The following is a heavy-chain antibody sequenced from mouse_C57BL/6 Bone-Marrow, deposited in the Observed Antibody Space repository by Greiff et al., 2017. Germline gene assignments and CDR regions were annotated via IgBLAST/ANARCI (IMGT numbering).Heavy chain of an antibody. CDR3: ARDYYGSSWYFDV. J-gene: IGHJ1*03. CDR2: IDPSDSYT. V-gene: IGHV1-50*01. D-gene: IGHD1-1*01. CDR1: GYTFTSYW. Sequence: QVQLQQPGAELVKPGASVKLSCKASGYTFTSYWMQWVKQRPGQGLEWIGEIDPSDSYTNYNQQFKGKATLTVDTSSSTAYMQLSSLTSEDSAVYYCARDYYGSSWYFDVWGTGTTVTVSS.